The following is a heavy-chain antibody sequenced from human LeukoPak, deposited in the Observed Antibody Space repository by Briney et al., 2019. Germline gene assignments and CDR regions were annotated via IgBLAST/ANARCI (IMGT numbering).Heavy chain of an antibody. Sequence: PSETLSLTCTVSGGSISSYYWSWLRQPPGKGLEWIGYIYYSGSTNYNPSLKSRVTISVDTSKNQFSLKLSSVTAADTAVYYCARVTIFGVVRYFDYWGQGTLVTVSS. V-gene: IGHV4-59*01. D-gene: IGHD3-3*01. J-gene: IGHJ4*02. CDR2: IYYSGST. CDR1: GGSISSYY. CDR3: ARVTIFGVVRYFDY.